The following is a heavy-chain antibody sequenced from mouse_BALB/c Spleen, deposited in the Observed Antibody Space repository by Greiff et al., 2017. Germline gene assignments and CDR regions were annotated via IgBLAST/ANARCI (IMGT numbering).Heavy chain of an antibody. Sequence: VQLQQSGAELMKPGASVKISCKATGYTFSSYWIEWVKQRPGHGLEWIGEILPGSGSTNYNEKFKGKATFTADTSSNTAYMQLSSLTSEDSAVYYCARQLGLRKDWFAYWGQGTLVTVSA. D-gene: IGHD3-1*01. J-gene: IGHJ3*01. CDR3: ARQLGLRKDWFAY. CDR2: ILPGSGST. CDR1: GYTFSSYW. V-gene: IGHV1-9*01.